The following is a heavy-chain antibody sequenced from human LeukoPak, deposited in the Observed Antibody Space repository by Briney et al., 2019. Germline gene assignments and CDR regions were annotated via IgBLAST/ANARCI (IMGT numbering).Heavy chain of an antibody. J-gene: IGHJ3*02. V-gene: IGHV4-59*08. CDR1: GGSISSYY. CDR3: ARHPDPFNAFGI. Sequence: PSETLSLTCTVSGGSISSYYWSWIRQPPGKGLEWIGYIYYSGSTNYNPSLKSRVTISVDTSKNQFSLKLSSVTAADTAVYYCARHPDPFNAFGIWGQGTMVTVSS. CDR2: IYYSGST.